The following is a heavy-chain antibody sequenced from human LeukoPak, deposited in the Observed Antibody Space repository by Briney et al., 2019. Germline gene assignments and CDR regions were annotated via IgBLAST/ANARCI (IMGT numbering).Heavy chain of an antibody. Sequence: GGSLRLSCAASGFTFSDYYMIWIRQAPGKGLEWVSYISRNSTYTNYADSVKGRFTISRDNAKNSPNLQMNSLRAEDTAVYYCARDPHDNSGNLFDPWGQGTLVTVSS. CDR1: GFTFSDYY. J-gene: IGHJ5*02. CDR3: ARDPHDNSGNLFDP. V-gene: IGHV3-11*05. D-gene: IGHD3-22*01. CDR2: ISRNSTYT.